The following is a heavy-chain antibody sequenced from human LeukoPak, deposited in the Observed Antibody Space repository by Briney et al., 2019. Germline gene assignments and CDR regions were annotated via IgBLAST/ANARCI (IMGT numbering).Heavy chain of an antibody. CDR1: GFTYSSYG. Sequence: GGSLRLSCAASGFTYSSYGMHWVRQAPGKGLEWVAVISYDGSNKYYADSVKGRFTISRDSSKNTLYLQMNSLRAEDTAVYYCSRGGDRSFDYWGQGTLVTVSS. J-gene: IGHJ4*02. V-gene: IGHV3-30*03. CDR2: ISYDGSNK. D-gene: IGHD3-10*01. CDR3: SRGGDRSFDY.